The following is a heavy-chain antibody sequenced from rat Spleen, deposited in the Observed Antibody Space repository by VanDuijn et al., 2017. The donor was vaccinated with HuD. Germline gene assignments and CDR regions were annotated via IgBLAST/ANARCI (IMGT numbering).Heavy chain of an antibody. CDR1: GFTFSNSG. V-gene: IGHV5-29*01. CDR3: ARLTPFDY. J-gene: IGHJ2*01. Sequence: EVQLVESGGGLVQPGRSLKLSCAASGFTFSNSGMAWVRQAPTKGLEWVASISSDGRRNYYRDSVKGRFTISRDNAKSSLYLQMDSLRSEDTATYYCARLTPFDYWGQGVMVTVSS. D-gene: IGHD3-1*01. CDR2: ISSDGRRN.